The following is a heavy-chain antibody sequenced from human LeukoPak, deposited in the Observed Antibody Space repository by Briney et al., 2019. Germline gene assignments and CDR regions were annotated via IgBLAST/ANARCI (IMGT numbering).Heavy chain of an antibody. CDR1: GFTFSSYA. Sequence: PGGSLRLSCSASGFTFSSYAMHWVRQFPGKGLEWIGEVYRRGSTSYNPSLKSRVVISIDKSKNQYSLNLNSVTAADTAMYYCGRHAYGDSSAAFDIWGQGTMVIVSS. CDR2: VYRRGST. CDR3: GRHAYGDSSAAFDI. J-gene: IGHJ3*02. D-gene: IGHD4-17*01. V-gene: IGHV4-4*02.